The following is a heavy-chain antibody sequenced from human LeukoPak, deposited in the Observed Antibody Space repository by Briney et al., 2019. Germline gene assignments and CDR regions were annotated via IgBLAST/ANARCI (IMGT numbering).Heavy chain of an antibody. CDR3: ARXXCGHSGSVCYNH. J-gene: IGHJ1*01. CDR1: GVSINDYY. D-gene: IGHD3-9*01. Sequence: PSETLSLTCGVFGVSINDYYWSWIRQSPGKGLEWIGEISHTEGTRYNPSLESRVTMSVGTSENQLSLKLIFVTAADTAVYYCARXXCGHSGSVCYNHWGLGTLVTVSS. CDR2: ISHTEGT. V-gene: IGHV4-34*01.